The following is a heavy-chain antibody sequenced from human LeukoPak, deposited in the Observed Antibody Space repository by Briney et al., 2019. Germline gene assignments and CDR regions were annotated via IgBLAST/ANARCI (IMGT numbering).Heavy chain of an antibody. CDR1: GFTFSTYW. V-gene: IGHV3-7*01. J-gene: IGHJ3*02. CDR2: INRDGGAQ. CDR3: ARDGIPTYAFDI. Sequence: GGSLRLSCSASGFTFSTYWMSWDRQAPGKGLEWMANINRDGGAQNYVDSVKGRFTISRDNAKDSLFLQVNNLRAEDTALYYCARDGIPTYAFDIWGQGTMVTVSP. D-gene: IGHD1-26*01.